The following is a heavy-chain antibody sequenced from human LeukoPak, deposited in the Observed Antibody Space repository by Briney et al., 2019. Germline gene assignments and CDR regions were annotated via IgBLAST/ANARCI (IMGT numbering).Heavy chain of an antibody. V-gene: IGHV3-23*01. Sequence: GGSLRLSCAASGFAFSSYAMSWVRQAPGKGLEWVSAISGSGGSTYYADSVKGRFTISRDNSKNTLYLQMSSLRAEDTAVYYCAKDESVLRYFDWLSKTPGVFDYWGQGTLVTVSS. CDR3: AKDESVLRYFDWLSKTPGVFDY. J-gene: IGHJ4*02. CDR1: GFAFSSYA. CDR2: ISGSGGST. D-gene: IGHD3-9*01.